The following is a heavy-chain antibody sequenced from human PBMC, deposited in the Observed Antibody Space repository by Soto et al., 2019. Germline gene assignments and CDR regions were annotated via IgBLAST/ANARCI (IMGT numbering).Heavy chain of an antibody. CDR2: ISAYNGNT. CDR3: ARDGVITMVRGVANAFDI. V-gene: IGHV1-18*01. D-gene: IGHD3-10*01. J-gene: IGHJ3*02. CDR1: GYTFTSYG. Sequence: QVQLVQSGAEVKKPGASVKVSCKASGYTFTSYGISWVRQAPGQGLEWMGWISAYNGNTNYAQKLQGRVTMTTDTSTSTDYMELRSLRSADTAVYYCARDGVITMVRGVANAFDIWGQGTMVTVSS.